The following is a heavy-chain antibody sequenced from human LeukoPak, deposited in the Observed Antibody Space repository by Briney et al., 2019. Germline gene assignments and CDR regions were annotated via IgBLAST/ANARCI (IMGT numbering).Heavy chain of an antibody. V-gene: IGHV3-13*01. CDR2: IGTGGDT. CDR1: GFTFSRYD. CDR3: VRQGTPHGNFDY. J-gene: IGHJ4*02. Sequence: GGSLRLSCAASGFTFSRYDMHWVRQATGKGLEWVSAIGTGGDTYYPASVKGRFTISREDAKIFLYLQMNSLRVEDTAVYYCVRQGTPHGNFDYWGQGTLVTVSS. D-gene: IGHD1/OR15-1a*01.